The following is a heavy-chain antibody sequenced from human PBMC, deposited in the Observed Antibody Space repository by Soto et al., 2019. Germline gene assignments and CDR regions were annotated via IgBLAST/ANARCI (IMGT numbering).Heavy chain of an antibody. CDR3: ARGIGPDVYFDY. V-gene: IGHV4-31*03. CDR1: GGPVTSGNHY. D-gene: IGHD2-15*01. CDR2: IYYSGST. J-gene: IGHJ4*02. Sequence: SETLSLTCTVSGGPVTSGNHYWSWIRQHPGKGLEWIGYIYYSGSTYYNPSLKSRVTISVDTSKNQFSLKLSSVTAADTAVYYCARGIGPDVYFDYWGQGTLVTVSS.